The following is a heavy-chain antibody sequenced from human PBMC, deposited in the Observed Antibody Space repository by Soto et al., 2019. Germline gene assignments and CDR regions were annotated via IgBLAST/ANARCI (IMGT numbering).Heavy chain of an antibody. CDR3: VREWGRLPPDY. D-gene: IGHD4-17*01. CDR1: GFTFSDYW. J-gene: IGHJ4*01. Sequence: TAGSMRLSCAGSGFTFSDYWMNWVRQAPGKGLEWVANIKKDGGGELYVDSVKGRFTISRDNAKNSLFLQMNSLRAEDTAVYYCVREWGRLPPDYWGHGTLGTVSS. V-gene: IGHV3-7*03. CDR2: IKKDGGGE.